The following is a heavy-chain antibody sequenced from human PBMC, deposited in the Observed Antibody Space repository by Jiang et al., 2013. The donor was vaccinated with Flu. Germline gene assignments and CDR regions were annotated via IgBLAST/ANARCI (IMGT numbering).Heavy chain of an antibody. CDR2: FIPIFGTA. CDR1: EHFSSHV. J-gene: IGHJ2*01. CDR3: ARDSSSEAYPLLLYYFDL. Sequence: EVKKPGSSVKVSCKALEHFSSHVISWVRQAPGQGLEWMGGFIPIFGTANYAQKFKGRLTISADASTNTAYMELSSLKSEDTAVYFCARDSSSEAYPLLLYYFDLWGRGTLVTVSS. D-gene: IGHD1-26*01. V-gene: IGHV1-69*01.